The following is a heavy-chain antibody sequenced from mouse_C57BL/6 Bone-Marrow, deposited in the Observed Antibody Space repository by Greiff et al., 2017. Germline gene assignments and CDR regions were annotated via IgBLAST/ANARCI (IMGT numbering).Heavy chain of an antibody. CDR3: ARIDYYYGSSYAMDY. Sequence: QVTLKASGPGILQPSQTLSLTCSSSGFSLSTSGMGVGWIRQPPGQGLVWLAHIWWDDDKYYNPAQKSRLPIPKDTSQNQVYLQIANVDTADTATYYYARIDYYYGSSYAMDYWGQGTSVTVSS. V-gene: IGHV8-8*01. J-gene: IGHJ4*01. CDR1: GFSLSTSGMG. CDR2: IWWDDDK. D-gene: IGHD1-1*01.